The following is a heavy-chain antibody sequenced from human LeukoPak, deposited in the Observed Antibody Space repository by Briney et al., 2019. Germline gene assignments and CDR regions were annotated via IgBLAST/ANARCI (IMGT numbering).Heavy chain of an antibody. J-gene: IGHJ4*02. CDR1: GFTFSSYA. V-gene: IGHV3-23*01. CDR2: ISGSGDNT. D-gene: IGHD4-17*01. Sequence: GGSLRLSCAASGFTFSSYAMSWVRQAPGKGLEWVSGISGSGDNTYYADSVKGRFTISRDNSKNTLYVQVNSLGTEDTAAYYCAKSAVTTGDYWGQGTLVTVSS. CDR3: AKSAVTTGDY.